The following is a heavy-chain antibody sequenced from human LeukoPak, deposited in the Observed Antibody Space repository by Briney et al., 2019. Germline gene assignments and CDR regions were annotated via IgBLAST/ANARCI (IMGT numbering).Heavy chain of an antibody. D-gene: IGHD6-19*01. Sequence: GGPLRLSCAASGFTVSSNYMSWVRQAPGKGLEWVSGISGSGGSTHYADSVKGQFTISRDNSKNTLWLQMNSLRAEDTALYYCAKKGDSGWVFDYWGQGTLVTVSS. CDR1: GFTVSSNY. CDR3: AKKGDSGWVFDY. CDR2: ISGSGGST. V-gene: IGHV3-23*01. J-gene: IGHJ4*02.